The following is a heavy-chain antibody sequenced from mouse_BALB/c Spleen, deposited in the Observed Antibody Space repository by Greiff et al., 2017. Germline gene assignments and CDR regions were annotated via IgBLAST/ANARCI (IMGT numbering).Heavy chain of an antibody. V-gene: IGHV1S29*02. CDR1: GYTFTDYN. D-gene: IGHD1-1*01. CDR2: IYPYNGGT. CDR3: AREGFYYYGSSSFAY. J-gene: IGHJ3*01. Sequence: EVKVVESGPELVKPGASVKISCKASGYTFTDYNMHWVKQSHGKSLEWIGYIYPYNGGTGYNQKFKSKATLTVDNSSSTAYMELRSLTSEDSAVYYCAREGFYYYGSSSFAYWGQGTLVTVSA.